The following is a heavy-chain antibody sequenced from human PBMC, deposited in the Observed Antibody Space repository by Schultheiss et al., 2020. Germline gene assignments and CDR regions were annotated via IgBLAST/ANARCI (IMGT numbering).Heavy chain of an antibody. V-gene: IGHV3-49*03. CDR2: IRSKAYGGTT. CDR3: TREPSKRGYSSSWYSLGWFDP. Sequence: GGSLRLSCTASGFTFGDYAMSWFRQAPGKGLEWVGFIRSKAYGGTTEYAASVKGRFTISRDDSKSIAYLQMNSLKTEDTAVYYCTREPSKRGYSSSWYSLGWFDPWGQGTLVTVSS. J-gene: IGHJ5*02. CDR1: GFTFGDYA. D-gene: IGHD6-13*01.